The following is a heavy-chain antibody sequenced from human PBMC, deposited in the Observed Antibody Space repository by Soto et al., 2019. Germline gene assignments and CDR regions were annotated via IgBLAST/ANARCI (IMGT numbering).Heavy chain of an antibody. CDR2: IYYSGST. CDR1: GGSISSYY. Sequence: SETLSLTCTVSGGSISSYYWSWIRQPPGKGLEWIGYIYYSGSTNYNPSLKSRVTISVDTSKNQFSLKLSSVTAADTAVYYCAREVPAAITWFDPWGQGTLVTVSS. D-gene: IGHD2-2*02. CDR3: AREVPAAITWFDP. J-gene: IGHJ5*02. V-gene: IGHV4-59*01.